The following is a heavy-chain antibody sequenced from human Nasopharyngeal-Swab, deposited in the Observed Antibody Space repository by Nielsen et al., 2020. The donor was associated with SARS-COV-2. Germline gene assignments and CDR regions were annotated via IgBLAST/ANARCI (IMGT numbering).Heavy chain of an antibody. J-gene: IGHJ4*02. CDR3: VRSSSWYYFDY. Sequence: SETLSLTCTVSGDSIAYSTFYWGWIRQPPGKGLEWIGNIYYNGNTYQNPSLKSRLTTSVDKSKNRFSLQLSSVTAADTAVYYCVRSSSWYYFDYWAQGTQVTVSS. CDR2: IYYNGNT. D-gene: IGHD6-13*01. V-gene: IGHV4-39*01. CDR1: GDSIAYSTFY.